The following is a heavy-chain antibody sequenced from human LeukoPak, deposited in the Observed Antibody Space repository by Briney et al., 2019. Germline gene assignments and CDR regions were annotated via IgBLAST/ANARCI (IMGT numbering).Heavy chain of an antibody. CDR2: IYHSGGT. J-gene: IGHJ5*02. CDR1: GYSIRSGYY. D-gene: IGHD2-15*01. V-gene: IGHV4-38-2*01. CDR3: ARHTKLNCSGGSCYLGWFDP. Sequence: PSETLSLTCAVSGYSIRSGYYWGWIRPPPGKGLEWIGSIYHSGGTYYNPSLKSRVTISVDTSKNQFSLKLSSVTAADTAVYYCARHTKLNCSGGSCYLGWFDPWGQGTLVTVSS.